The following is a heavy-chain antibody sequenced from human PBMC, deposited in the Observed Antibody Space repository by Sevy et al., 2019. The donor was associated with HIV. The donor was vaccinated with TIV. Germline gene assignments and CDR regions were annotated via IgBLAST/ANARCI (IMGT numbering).Heavy chain of an antibody. CDR3: EGENVWGRGYS. Sequence: SETLSLTCTVSGGSITSLYWGWIRQPPGKGLEWIANIYYIGNTNYNPSLKSRVTISLDTSKNQFSLRLSSVTAADTAIYYWEGENVWGRGYSWGQGTLVTVSS. V-gene: IGHV4-59*08. CDR2: IYYIGNT. D-gene: IGHD3-16*01. J-gene: IGHJ4*02. CDR1: GGSITSLY.